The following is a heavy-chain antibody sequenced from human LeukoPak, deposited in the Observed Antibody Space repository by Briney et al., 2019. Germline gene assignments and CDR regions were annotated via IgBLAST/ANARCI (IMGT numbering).Heavy chain of an antibody. Sequence: GGSLRLSCAASGFIFRTYWMTWVRQAPGKGLEWVANIKQDESEKYYVDSVKGRFTISRDNAKNSLYLQVSYLRADDTAVYYCARETMSRDGYSYFDYWGQGTLVTVSS. CDR1: GFIFRTYW. D-gene: IGHD5-24*01. V-gene: IGHV3-7*01. CDR2: IKQDESEK. J-gene: IGHJ4*02. CDR3: ARETMSRDGYSYFDY.